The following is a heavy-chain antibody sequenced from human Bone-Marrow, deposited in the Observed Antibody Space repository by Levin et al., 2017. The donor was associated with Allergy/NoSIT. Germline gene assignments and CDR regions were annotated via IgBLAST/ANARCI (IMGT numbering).Heavy chain of an antibody. CDR2: IYSGGNT. V-gene: IGHV3-53*01. J-gene: IGHJ4*02. CDR1: GFTVSNTY. CDR3: AARTPGIGHS. Sequence: LSLPCAASGFTVSNTYMKWVRQAPGKGLEWVSLIYSGGNTYYADSVKGRFTISRDNSKNTLYLQMNSLRAEDTAVYYCAARTPGIGHSWGQGTLVTVSS. D-gene: IGHD6-13*01.